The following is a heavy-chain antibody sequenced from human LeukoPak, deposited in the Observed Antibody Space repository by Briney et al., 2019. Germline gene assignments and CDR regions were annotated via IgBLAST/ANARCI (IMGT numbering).Heavy chain of an antibody. CDR2: INHSGST. D-gene: IGHD2-2*01. Sequence: KPSGTLSLTCAVYGGSFSGYYWSWIRQPPGKGLEWIGEINHSGSTNYNPSLKSRVTISVDTSKNQFSLKLSSVTAADTAVYYCARDETQLLHSFDYWGQGTLVTVSS. CDR1: GGSFSGYY. J-gene: IGHJ4*02. V-gene: IGHV4-34*01. CDR3: ARDETQLLHSFDY.